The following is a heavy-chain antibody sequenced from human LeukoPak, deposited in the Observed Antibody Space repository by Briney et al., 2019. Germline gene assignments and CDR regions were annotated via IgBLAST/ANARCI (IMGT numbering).Heavy chain of an antibody. V-gene: IGHV3-30*04. D-gene: IGHD2-15*01. J-gene: IGHJ4*02. CDR2: ISYDGSNK. CDR1: GFTFSSYA. CDR3: AKWYLRMAGRSYYFDY. Sequence: GGSLRLSCAASGFTFSSYAMHWVRQAPGKGLEWVAVISYDGSNKYYADSVKGRFTISRDNSKNTLYLQMNSLRAEDTAVYYCAKWYLRMAGRSYYFDYWGQGTLVTVSS.